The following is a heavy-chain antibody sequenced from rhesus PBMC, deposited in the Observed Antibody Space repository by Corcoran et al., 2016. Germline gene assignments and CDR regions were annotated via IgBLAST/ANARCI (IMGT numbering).Heavy chain of an antibody. V-gene: IGHV4-173*01. D-gene: IGHD4-4*01. CDR1: GGSISSNY. J-gene: IGHJ4*01. CDR2: ISVSGWST. CDR3: ARVSFYGSYNY. Sequence: QVQLQESGLGLVKPSETQSPTCAVSGGSISSNYFSGNRQPRGKGLEWLGRISVSGWSTDSNPSLKSQVTISTDTSKTHFSLKLSSVTAADTAVYYCARVSFYGSYNYWGQGVLVTVSS.